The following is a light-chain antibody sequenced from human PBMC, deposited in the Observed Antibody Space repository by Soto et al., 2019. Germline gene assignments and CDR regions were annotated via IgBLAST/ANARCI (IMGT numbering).Light chain of an antibody. J-gene: IGKJ4*01. Sequence: DIQMTQSPSSLSASVGDRVTITCRASQGISNHLAWYQQKPGKLPNLLIYAASILQSGDPSRFSGSGSGTDFTLTISGLQPEDVGIYYCQKFTSAPFTFXGGTKADIK. CDR3: QKFTSAPFT. CDR2: AAS. V-gene: IGKV1-27*01. CDR1: QGISNH.